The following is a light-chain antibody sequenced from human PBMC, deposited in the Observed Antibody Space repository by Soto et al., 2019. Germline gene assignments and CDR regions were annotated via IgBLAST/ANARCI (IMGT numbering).Light chain of an antibody. Sequence: DIQMTQSPSSLSASVGDRVTITCRASQSIRTYLNWYQQKPGKAPNLLIYDASSLQSGVPSRFSGSGSGTDFTLTISSLQPEDSAAYYCQPSYSPPFSFGPGTKVNIK. CDR1: QSIRTY. V-gene: IGKV1-39*01. CDR3: QPSYSPPFS. J-gene: IGKJ3*01. CDR2: DAS.